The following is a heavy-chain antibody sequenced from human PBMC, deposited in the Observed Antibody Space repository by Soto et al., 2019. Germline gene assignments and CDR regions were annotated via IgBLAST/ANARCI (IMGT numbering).Heavy chain of an antibody. CDR1: GFTFSSYA. CDR3: ANAARDFWQGYCPDF. V-gene: IGHV3-23*01. J-gene: IGHJ4*02. CDR2: ISGSGGTT. D-gene: IGHD3-3*01. Sequence: PGGSLRLSCAASGFTFSSYAMSWVRQAPGKGLEWVSVISGSGGTTYYADSVNGRFTISRDNSKNTLYLQMNNLRAEDTALYYCANAARDFWQGYCPDFWRQGTQVTVSS.